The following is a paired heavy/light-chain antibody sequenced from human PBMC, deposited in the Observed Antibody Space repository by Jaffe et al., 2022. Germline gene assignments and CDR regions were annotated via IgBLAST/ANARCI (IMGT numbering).Light chain of an antibody. Sequence: EIVLTQSPATLSLSPGERATLSCRASQSVSSYLAWYQQKPGQAPRLLIYDASNRATGIPARFSGSGSGTDFTLTISSLEPEDFAVYYCQQRSSKYTFGQGTKLEIK. CDR3: QQRSSKYT. J-gene: IGKJ2*01. V-gene: IGKV3-11*01. CDR1: QSVSSY. CDR2: DAS.
Heavy chain of an antibody. CDR3: ARDGRGVATEDSSGWSEYYFDY. J-gene: IGHJ4*02. V-gene: IGHV1-69*08. CDR1: GGTFSSYT. D-gene: IGHD6-19*01. CDR2: IIPILGIA. Sequence: QVQLVQSGAEVKKPGSSVKVSCKASGGTFSSYTISWVRQAPGQGLEWMGRIIPILGIANYAQKFQGRVTITADKSTSTAYMELSSLRSEDTAVYYCARDGRGVATEDSSGWSEYYFDYWGQGTLVTVSS.